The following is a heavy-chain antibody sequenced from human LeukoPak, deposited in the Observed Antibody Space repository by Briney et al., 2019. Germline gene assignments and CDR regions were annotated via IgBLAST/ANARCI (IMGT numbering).Heavy chain of an antibody. J-gene: IGHJ4*02. Sequence: ASVKVSCKASGYTFTSYDINWVRQATGQGLEWMGWMNPNSGNTGYAQKFQGRATMTRNTSISTAYMELSSLRSEDTAVYYCARGHGDYLGGDFDYWGQGTLVTVSS. D-gene: IGHD4-17*01. CDR1: GYTFTSYD. V-gene: IGHV1-8*01. CDR2: MNPNSGNT. CDR3: ARGHGDYLGGDFDY.